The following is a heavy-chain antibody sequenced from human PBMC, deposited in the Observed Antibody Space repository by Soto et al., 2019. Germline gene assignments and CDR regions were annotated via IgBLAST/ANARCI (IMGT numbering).Heavy chain of an antibody. CDR2: IKPGTSDI. D-gene: IGHD2-15*01. J-gene: IGHJ6*02. V-gene: IGHV5-51*01. CDR1: GYKFGSAW. CDR3: ARAGYCSGGSCYSGVYYYYGMDV. Sequence: GESLKISCKGVGYKFGSAWIGWVRQMPGKGLEWMGIIKPGTSDIRYSPSCRGHVTISADEAVSTAYLQWSSLKASDTAMYYCARAGYCSGGSCYSGVYYYYGMDVWGQGTTVTVSS.